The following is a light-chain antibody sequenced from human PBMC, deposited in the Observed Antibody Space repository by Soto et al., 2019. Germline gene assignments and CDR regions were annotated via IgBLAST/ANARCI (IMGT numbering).Light chain of an antibody. CDR1: SSDIGGYNS. J-gene: IGLJ2*01. V-gene: IGLV2-14*01. Sequence: QSALTQPASVSGFPGQSITISCTGTSSDIGGYNSVSWYQQHPGKAPKLMIYEVNNRPSGVSNRFSGSKSGNTASLTISGLQADDEGDYYCSSYTSSTTLVFGGGTQLTVL. CDR3: SSYTSSTTLV. CDR2: EVN.